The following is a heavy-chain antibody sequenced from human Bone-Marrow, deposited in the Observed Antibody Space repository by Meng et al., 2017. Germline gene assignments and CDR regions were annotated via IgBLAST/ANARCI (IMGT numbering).Heavy chain of an antibody. CDR3: ARAFWGDDIVVGTY. Sequence: GGSLRLSCAASGFTFSSYSMNWVRQAPGKGLEWVSSISSSSSYIYYADSVKGRFTISRDNAKNSLYLQMNSLRAEDTAVYYCARAFWGDDIVVGTYWCQGTLVTVSS. V-gene: IGHV3-21*01. CDR2: ISSSSSYI. J-gene: IGHJ4*02. CDR1: GFTFSSYS. D-gene: IGHD2-15*01.